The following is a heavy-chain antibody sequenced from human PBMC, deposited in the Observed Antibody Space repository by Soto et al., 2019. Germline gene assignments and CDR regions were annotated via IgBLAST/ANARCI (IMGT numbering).Heavy chain of an antibody. Sequence: GGSLRLSCAASGFTFSSYGMHWVRQAPGKGLEWVAVISYDGSNKYYADSVKGRFTISRDNSKKTLYLQMNSLRAEDTAVYYCAKGSIVVVPAATDYGMDVWGQGTTVTVSS. J-gene: IGHJ6*02. CDR2: ISYDGSNK. D-gene: IGHD2-2*01. V-gene: IGHV3-30*18. CDR3: AKGSIVVVPAATDYGMDV. CDR1: GFTFSSYG.